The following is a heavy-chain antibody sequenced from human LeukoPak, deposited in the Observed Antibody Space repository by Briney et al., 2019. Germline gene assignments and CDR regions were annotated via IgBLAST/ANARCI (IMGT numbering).Heavy chain of an antibody. D-gene: IGHD5-24*01. J-gene: IGHJ3*02. CDR2: HHNRVSK. V-gene: IGHV4-59*01. Sequence: SETLSLTCILSGGSLSSYFGSWIRQPPGEGLEWIAYHHNRVSKNYNPSPKSGVTLSLDTPTKQCSLIIRSVTAADTPPCNCARDRRWVQLHAFDIWGQETMVTVSS. CDR3: ARDRRWVQLHAFDI. CDR1: GGSLSSYF.